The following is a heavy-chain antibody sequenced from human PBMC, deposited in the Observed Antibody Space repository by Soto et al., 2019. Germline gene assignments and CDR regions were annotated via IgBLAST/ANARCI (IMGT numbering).Heavy chain of an antibody. V-gene: IGHV6-1*01. CDR3: VRDVGFDFDY. D-gene: IGHD1-26*01. CDR2: TYYRSKWYN. CDR1: GDSVSSNTAA. Sequence: PSQTLSLTCAISGDSVSSNTAAWNWIRQSPSRGLEWLGRTYYRSKWYNDYAVSVKSRITINPDTSKNQLSLQLNSVTPEDTALYYCVRDVGFDFDYWGQGTLVTVSS. J-gene: IGHJ4*02.